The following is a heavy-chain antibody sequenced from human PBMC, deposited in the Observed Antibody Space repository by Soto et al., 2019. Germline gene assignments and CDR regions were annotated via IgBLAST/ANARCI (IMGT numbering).Heavy chain of an antibody. CDR3: ARVPYDFGSVYSPRWYYGMDV. Sequence: ASVKVSCKASGYPFTIYGISWVRQAPGQGLDWMGWISAYNGNTNYAQKLQGRVTMTADTSTSTAYMELRSLRSDDTAVYYCARVPYDFGSVYSPRWYYGMDVWGQGTTVTVSS. CDR1: GYPFTIYG. J-gene: IGHJ6*02. V-gene: IGHV1-18*01. CDR2: ISAYNGNT. D-gene: IGHD3-3*01.